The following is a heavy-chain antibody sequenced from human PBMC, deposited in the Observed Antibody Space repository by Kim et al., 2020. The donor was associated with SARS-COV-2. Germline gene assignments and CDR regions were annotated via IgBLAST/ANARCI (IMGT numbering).Heavy chain of an antibody. Sequence: GGSLRLSCAASGFTFSSYAMNWVRQAPGKGLEWISYISSGSSYIFYADSVKGRFTVSRDNAKNSLFLQMNSLRVEDTAVYYCTTGDYGAHFSDFDHWGQGALVTVSS. J-gene: IGHJ4*02. V-gene: IGHV3-21*05. D-gene: IGHD3-10*01. CDR2: ISSGSSYI. CDR1: GFTFSSYA. CDR3: TTGDYGAHFSDFDH.